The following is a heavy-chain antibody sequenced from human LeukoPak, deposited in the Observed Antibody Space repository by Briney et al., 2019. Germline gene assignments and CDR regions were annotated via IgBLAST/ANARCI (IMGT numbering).Heavy chain of an antibody. CDR2: IYPGDSNT. CDR3: ARHSGSILTGHINWYLDL. Sequence: GESLKISCKGSGSSFTSHWIGWVRQMPGKGLEWMGIIYPGDSNTRYSPSFQGQVTISADKSISTAYLQWSNLKASDTAMYYCARHSGSILTGHINWYLDLWGRGTVVIVSS. D-gene: IGHD3-9*01. CDR1: GSSFTSHW. J-gene: IGHJ2*01. V-gene: IGHV5-51*01.